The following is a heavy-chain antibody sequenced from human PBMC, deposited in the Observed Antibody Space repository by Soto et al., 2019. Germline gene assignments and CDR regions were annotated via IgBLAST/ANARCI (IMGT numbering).Heavy chain of an antibody. Sequence: QLQLQESCPGLVKPSETLSLTCSVSGGSISRSLSYWGWIRQPPGKGLEWIGSIYYSGTTYYKPSLESRVTKSLDTSKNQFSLKLASVTAADTAVYYGARPVSRHGDYLFDYWGQGTLVTVSS. V-gene: IGHV4-39*01. D-gene: IGHD4-17*01. CDR1: GGSISRSLSY. CDR3: ARPVSRHGDYLFDY. CDR2: IYYSGTT. J-gene: IGHJ4*02.